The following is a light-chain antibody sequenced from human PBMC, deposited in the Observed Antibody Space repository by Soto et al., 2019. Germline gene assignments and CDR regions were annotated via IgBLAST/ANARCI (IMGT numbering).Light chain of an antibody. CDR1: QSISSW. CDR2: KAS. Sequence: DIQMTQSPSTLSAFVGDRVTITCRASQSISSWLAWYQQKPGKAPNLLIYKASNLESGVPSRFSGSGSGTEFTLTISSLQPDDFATYYCQQYNSYPVSFCQGTKVEVK. J-gene: IGKJ1*01. V-gene: IGKV1-5*03. CDR3: QQYNSYPVS.